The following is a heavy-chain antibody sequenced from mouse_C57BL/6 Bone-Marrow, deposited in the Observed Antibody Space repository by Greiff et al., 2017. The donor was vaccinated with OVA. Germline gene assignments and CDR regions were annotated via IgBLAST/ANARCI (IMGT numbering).Heavy chain of an antibody. J-gene: IGHJ4*01. D-gene: IGHD1-1*01. CDR3: AKIPTTVSYAMDY. V-gene: IGHV2-5*01. CDR1: GFSLTSYG. Sequence: QVQLKESGPGLVQPSQILSITCIVSGFSLTSYGVHWVRQSPGKGLEWLGVIWRGGSTDYNAAFMSRLSITKDNSKSQVFFKMNSLQADDTAIYYCAKIPTTVSYAMDYWGQGTSVTVSS. CDR2: IWRGGST.